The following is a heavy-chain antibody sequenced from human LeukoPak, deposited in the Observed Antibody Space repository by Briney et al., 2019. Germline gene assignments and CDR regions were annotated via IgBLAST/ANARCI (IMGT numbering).Heavy chain of an antibody. CDR3: ARHTSITMHEFDY. Sequence: QPSETLSLTCTVSGGSISSSSYYWGWIRQPPGKGLECIGNIYPSGTPYYNPSLKSRVSMSVNTSKNQFSLKLSSVTAADTAMYYCARHTSITMHEFDYWGQGTLVTVSS. D-gene: IGHD4-11*01. V-gene: IGHV4-39*01. CDR1: GGSISSSSYY. CDR2: IYPSGTP. J-gene: IGHJ4*02.